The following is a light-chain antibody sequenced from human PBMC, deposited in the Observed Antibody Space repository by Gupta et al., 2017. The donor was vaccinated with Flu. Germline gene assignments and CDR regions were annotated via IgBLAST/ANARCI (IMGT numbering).Light chain of an antibody. CDR1: QSLVYSDGNIY. CDR2: QVS. V-gene: IGKV2-30*01. CDR3: IQGARWPWA. J-gene: IGKJ1*01. Sequence: DVVMTQSPLSLPVTLGQPASISCRSSQSLVYSDGNIYLHWFQQRPGQSPRRLIHQVSHRESGVPDRFSGSGSVTXFTLKIXSVEAEDVGVYYCIQGARWPWAFGXGAKVEIK.